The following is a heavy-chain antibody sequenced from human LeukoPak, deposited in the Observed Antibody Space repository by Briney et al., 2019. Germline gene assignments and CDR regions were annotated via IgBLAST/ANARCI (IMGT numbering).Heavy chain of an antibody. D-gene: IGHD3-3*01. Sequence: GASVKVSCKASGYIFTSYGISWVRQAPGQGLEWMGWISVYSGKTNYAQRFQDRVSMTTDTSTSTVYMELRSLRSDDTAVYYCARDRARYDFWSGYLDYWGQGTLVTVSP. CDR1: GYIFTSYG. CDR2: ISVYSGKT. J-gene: IGHJ4*02. CDR3: ARDRARYDFWSGYLDY. V-gene: IGHV1-18*01.